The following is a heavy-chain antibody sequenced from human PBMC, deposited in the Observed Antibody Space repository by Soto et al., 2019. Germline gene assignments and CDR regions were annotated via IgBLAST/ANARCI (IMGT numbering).Heavy chain of an antibody. V-gene: IGHV3-30*18. CDR3: AKALYIVATIPGLFDY. Sequence: GGSLRLSCAASGFTFSSYGMHWVRQAPGKGLEWVAVISYDGSNKYYADSVKGRFTISRDNPKNTLYLQMNSLRAEDTAVYYCAKALYIVATIPGLFDYWGQGTLVTVSS. D-gene: IGHD5-12*01. CDR2: ISYDGSNK. CDR1: GFTFSSYG. J-gene: IGHJ4*02.